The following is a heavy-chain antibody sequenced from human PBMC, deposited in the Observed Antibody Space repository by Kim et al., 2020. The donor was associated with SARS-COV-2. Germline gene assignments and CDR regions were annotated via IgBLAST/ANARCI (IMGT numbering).Heavy chain of an antibody. CDR3: ARDRNYYGSGSYYVSY. J-gene: IGHJ4*02. V-gene: IGHV3-33*01. Sequence: GGSLRLSCAASGFTFSSYGMHWVRQAPGKGLEWVAVIWYDGSNKYYADSVKGRFTISRDNSKNTLYLQMNSLRAEDTAVYYCARDRNYYGSGSYYVSYWGQGTLVTVSS. D-gene: IGHD3-10*01. CDR1: GFTFSSYG. CDR2: IWYDGSNK.